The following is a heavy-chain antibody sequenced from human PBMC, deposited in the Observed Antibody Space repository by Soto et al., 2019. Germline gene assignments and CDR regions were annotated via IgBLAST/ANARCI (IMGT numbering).Heavy chain of an antibody. V-gene: IGHV3-66*01. D-gene: IGHD3-3*02. Sequence: GGSLRLSCAASGFSVSNSFLSWVRQAPGKGLAWVSVIYGGGNTYYTDSVKGRFTISRDNSKNTMYLQMDSLRAEDTAVYYCARSGAWAGIFDSWGQGILVTVSS. CDR1: GFSVSNSF. CDR2: IYGGGNT. J-gene: IGHJ4*02. CDR3: ARSGAWAGIFDS.